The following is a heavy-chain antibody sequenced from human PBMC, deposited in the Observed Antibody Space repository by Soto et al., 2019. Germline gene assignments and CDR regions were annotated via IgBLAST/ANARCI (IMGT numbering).Heavy chain of an antibody. CDR3: AKEVHCGGGSCSWSEGFAY. V-gene: IGHV3-30*18. D-gene: IGHD2-15*01. Sequence: QVQLVESGGGVVQPGRSLRLSCAASGFIFSSYGMHWVRQAPGKGLEWVAVISYEGSHTYYVDSVKGRFTISRDNCKYTVYLQMNSLRPEETAVYYCAKEVHCGGGSCSWSEGFAYWGQGTLLTVSS. CDR1: GFIFSSYG. CDR2: ISYEGSHT. J-gene: IGHJ4*02.